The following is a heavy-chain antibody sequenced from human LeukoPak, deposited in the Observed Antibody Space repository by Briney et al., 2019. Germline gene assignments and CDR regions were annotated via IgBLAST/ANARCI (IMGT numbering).Heavy chain of an antibody. CDR1: AFSVTSSYY. Sequence: KPSETLSLTCVVSAFSVTSSYYWGWIRQSPGKGLVWIGSVYHSGDTYYNPSLEGRVAMSVDTSKNQLSLKLSSVTAADTAVYYCARERPSIVRGVQTPFDYWGQGTLVTVSS. CDR3: ARERPSIVRGVQTPFDY. V-gene: IGHV4-38-2*02. CDR2: VYHSGDT. D-gene: IGHD3-10*01. J-gene: IGHJ4*02.